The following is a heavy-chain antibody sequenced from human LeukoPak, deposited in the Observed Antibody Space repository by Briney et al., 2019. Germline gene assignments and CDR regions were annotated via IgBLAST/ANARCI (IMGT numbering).Heavy chain of an antibody. CDR2: INDSGST. CDR1: GGSFSGYY. Sequence: SESLSLTCAVYGGSFSGYYLRWIRQPPGKGLEWVGEINDSGSTNYNPSLKSRVTISVATSKNPFSLKLTSVTAADTAVYYCARGRLTTGGWFDPWGQGTLVTVSS. J-gene: IGHJ5*02. V-gene: IGHV4-34*01. CDR3: ARGRLTTGGWFDP. D-gene: IGHD3-9*01.